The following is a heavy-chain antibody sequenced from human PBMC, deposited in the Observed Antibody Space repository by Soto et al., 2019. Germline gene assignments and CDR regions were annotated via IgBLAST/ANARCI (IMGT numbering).Heavy chain of an antibody. CDR3: AREVTWGLDV. J-gene: IGHJ6*02. Sequence: EVQLVESGGGLVQPGGSLRLSCAASGFTFSLYSMSWVRQAPGKGLEWVSYISRSSTGIHYADSVKGRFTISRDAAKNSMHLQMNSLRDGYTAVCDCAREVTWGLDVWGQGTTVSISS. CDR2: ISRSSTGI. D-gene: IGHD3-10*01. CDR1: GFTFSLYS. V-gene: IGHV3-48*02.